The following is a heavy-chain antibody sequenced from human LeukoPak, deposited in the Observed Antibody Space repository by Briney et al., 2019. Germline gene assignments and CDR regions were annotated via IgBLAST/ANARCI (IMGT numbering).Heavy chain of an antibody. CDR1: GGSISSYY. V-gene: IGHV4-59*01. Sequence: SETLSLTCTVSGGSISSYYWSWIRQPPGKGLEWIGYIYYSGSTNYNPSLKSRVTISVDTSKNQFSLKLSSVTAADTAVYYCARAGGYGSGSYYLDYWGQGTLVTVSS. D-gene: IGHD3-10*01. J-gene: IGHJ4*02. CDR2: IYYSGST. CDR3: ARAGGYGSGSYYLDY.